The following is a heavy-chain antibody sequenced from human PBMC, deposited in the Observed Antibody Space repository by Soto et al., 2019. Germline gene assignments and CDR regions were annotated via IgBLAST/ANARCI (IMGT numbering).Heavy chain of an antibody. V-gene: IGHV6-1*01. Sequence: SQTLSLTCAISGDSVSSNRTAWNWIRQSPSRGLEWLGRTYYRSKWYNDYAVSVKSRITINPDTSKNQFSLQLNSVTPEDTAVYYCARAWGFSSGWYGSFSYWGQGTLVTVSS. CDR3: ARAWGFSSGWYGSFSY. D-gene: IGHD6-19*01. CDR1: GDSVSSNRTA. CDR2: TYYRSKWYN. J-gene: IGHJ4*02.